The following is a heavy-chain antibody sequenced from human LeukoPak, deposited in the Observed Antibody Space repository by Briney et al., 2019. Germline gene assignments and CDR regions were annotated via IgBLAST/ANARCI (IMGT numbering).Heavy chain of an antibody. J-gene: IGHJ5*02. CDR2: INAGNGNT. Sequence: ASVKVSCKASGFTFTSYAMHWVRQAPGQRLEWLGWINAGNGNTKSPQKFQGRVTISRDTSASTAYMELSSLRSEDTAVYYCARDSVAAAGTLDPSFDPWGQGTLVTVSS. CDR1: GFTFTSYA. CDR3: ARDSVAAAGTLDPSFDP. D-gene: IGHD6-13*01. V-gene: IGHV1-3*01.